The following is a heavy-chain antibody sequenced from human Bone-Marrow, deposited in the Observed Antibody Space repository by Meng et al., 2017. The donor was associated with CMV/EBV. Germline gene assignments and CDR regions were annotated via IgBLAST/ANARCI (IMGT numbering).Heavy chain of an antibody. CDR2: MNPNSGNT. J-gene: IGHJ4*02. Sequence: ASVKVSCKASGYTFTSYDINWVRQATGQGLEWMGWMNPNSGNTGYAQKFQGRVTMTRNTSISTAYMELSSLRSEDTAVYYCARALGSSSWYTLDYWGQGTLVTVSS. D-gene: IGHD6-13*01. V-gene: IGHV1-8*01. CDR1: GYTFTSYD. CDR3: ARALGSSSWYTLDY.